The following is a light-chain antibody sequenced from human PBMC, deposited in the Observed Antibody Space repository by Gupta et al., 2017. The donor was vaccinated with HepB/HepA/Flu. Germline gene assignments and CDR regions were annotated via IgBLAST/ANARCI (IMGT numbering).Light chain of an antibody. CDR2: WAS. CDR3: QQYYSTPLLA. Sequence: DFVMTHSPDSLAVSLGERPTINCKSSQSVLYSSNNKNYLAWYQQKPGQPPKLLIYWASTRESGVPDRFSGSGSGTDFTLTISSLQAEDVAVYYCQQYYSTPLLAFGPGTKVDIK. J-gene: IGKJ3*01. CDR1: QSVLYSSNNKNY. V-gene: IGKV4-1*01.